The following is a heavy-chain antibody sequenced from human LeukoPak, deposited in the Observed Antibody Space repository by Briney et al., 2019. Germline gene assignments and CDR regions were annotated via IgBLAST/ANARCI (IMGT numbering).Heavy chain of an antibody. D-gene: IGHD5-24*01. J-gene: IGHJ5*02. V-gene: IGHV4-4*07. Sequence: SQTLSLTCTVSGGSISSYYWSWSRQPAGRGREWSWRIYISVSTNYTPSLKSRVTMSVDTSQNQFSLKLSSVTAADTAVYYCAREGEGYNPEGGWFDPWGQGTLVTVSS. CDR1: GGSISSYY. CDR2: IYISVST. CDR3: AREGEGYNPEGGWFDP.